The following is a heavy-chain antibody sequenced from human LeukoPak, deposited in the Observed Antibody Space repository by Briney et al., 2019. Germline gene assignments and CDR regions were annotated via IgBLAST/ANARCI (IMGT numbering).Heavy chain of an antibody. CDR3: ARRWANHDF. D-gene: IGHD4/OR15-4a*01. J-gene: IGHJ4*02. CDR1: GISFTNFY. Sequence: GGSLRLSCAASGISFTNFYMTWVRQAPGKGLEWVANTKADGSEKSYVDSVKGRFTISRDNAKNAVYLQMNSLRAEDTALYYCARRWANHDFWGQGALVTVSS. V-gene: IGHV3-7*01. CDR2: TKADGSEK.